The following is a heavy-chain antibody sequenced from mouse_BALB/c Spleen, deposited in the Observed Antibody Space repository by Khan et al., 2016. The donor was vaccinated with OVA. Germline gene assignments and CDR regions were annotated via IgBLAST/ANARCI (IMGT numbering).Heavy chain of an antibody. D-gene: IGHD2-9*01. CDR1: GFNFSSYG. CDR3: TRAYYGNDYYAMDN. Sequence: EVKLVESGGDLVKPGGSLKLSCAASGFNFSSYGMSWVRQTPDKRLEWVASISRGGGYTYYADSVKGRFTISRDNDKNTLYLQMSSLKSEDTAMFYCTRAYYGNDYYAMDNWGQGTSVTVAS. J-gene: IGHJ4*01. CDR2: ISRGGGYT. V-gene: IGHV5-6*01.